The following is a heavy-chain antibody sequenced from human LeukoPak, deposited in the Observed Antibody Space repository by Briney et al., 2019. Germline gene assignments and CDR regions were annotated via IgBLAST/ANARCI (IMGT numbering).Heavy chain of an antibody. V-gene: IGHV1-2*02. CDR3: ARGWYSSAWLDY. Sequence: ASVKVSCKASGYTFTGVYLHWVRQAPGQGLEWMGWINPNSGGTNYAQKFQGRVTMTRDTSISTAYMEVYRLRSDDTAVYYCARGWYSSAWLDYWGQGTLVTVSS. D-gene: IGHD6-19*01. CDR1: GYTFTGVY. CDR2: INPNSGGT. J-gene: IGHJ4*02.